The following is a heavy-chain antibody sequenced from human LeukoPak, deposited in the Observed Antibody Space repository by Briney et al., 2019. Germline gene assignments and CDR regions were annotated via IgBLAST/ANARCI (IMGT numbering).Heavy chain of an antibody. CDR2: ISSSSSYI. CDR1: GFTFSSYS. Sequence: PGGSLRLSCAASGFTFSSYSMNWVRQAPGKGLEWVSSISSSSSYIYYADSVKGRFTISRDNAKNSLYLQMNSLRAEDTAVYYCARSPTSANYDFWSGFYYWGQGTLVTVSS. V-gene: IGHV3-21*04. CDR3: ARSPTSANYDFWSGFYY. J-gene: IGHJ4*02. D-gene: IGHD3-3*01.